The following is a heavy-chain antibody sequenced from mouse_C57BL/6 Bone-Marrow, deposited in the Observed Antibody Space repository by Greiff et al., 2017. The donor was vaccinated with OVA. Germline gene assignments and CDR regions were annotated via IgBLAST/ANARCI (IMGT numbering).Heavy chain of an antibody. Sequence: VQLQQPGAELVRPGTSVKLSCKASGYTFTSYWMHWVKQRPGQGLEWIGVIDPSDSYTNYNQKFKGKATLTVDTSYSTAYMQLSSLTSEDSAVYYCARCHYYYGSSYWYFDVWGTGTTVTVSS. J-gene: IGHJ1*03. CDR1: GYTFTSYW. CDR3: ARCHYYYGSSYWYFDV. D-gene: IGHD1-1*01. V-gene: IGHV1-59*01. CDR2: IDPSDSYT.